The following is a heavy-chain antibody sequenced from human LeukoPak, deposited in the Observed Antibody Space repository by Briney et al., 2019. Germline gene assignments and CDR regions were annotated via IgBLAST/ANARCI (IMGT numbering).Heavy chain of an antibody. CDR2: IIPIFGTA. Sequence: SVKVSCKASGGTFSSYAISWVRQAPGQGLEGMGGIIPIFGTANYAQKFQGRVTITTDESTSTAYMELSSLRSEDMAVYYCASMRLVVVPAAMYFDYWGQGTLVTVSS. V-gene: IGHV1-69*05. CDR1: GGTFSSYA. CDR3: ASMRLVVVPAAMYFDY. J-gene: IGHJ4*02. D-gene: IGHD2-2*01.